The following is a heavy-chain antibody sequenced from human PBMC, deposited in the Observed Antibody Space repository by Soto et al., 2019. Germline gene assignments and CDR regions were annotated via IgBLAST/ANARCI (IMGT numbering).Heavy chain of an antibody. CDR1: GFSLSTSKVG. CDR3: AHLTMIRGVTYQYFFDS. J-gene: IGHJ4*02. Sequence: SGPTLVNPTQTLTLTCTFSGFSLSTSKVGVGWIRQPPGKALEWLTLIYWDDNKHYSPSLRSRLTIAKDTSKNQVVLTMTNMDPVDTATYYCAHLTMIRGVTYQYFFDSWGQGSLVTVSS. CDR2: IYWDDNK. D-gene: IGHD3-10*01. V-gene: IGHV2-5*02.